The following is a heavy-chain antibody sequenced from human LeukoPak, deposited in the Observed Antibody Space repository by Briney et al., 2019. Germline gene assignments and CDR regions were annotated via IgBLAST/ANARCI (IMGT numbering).Heavy chain of an antibody. CDR2: INPYSGAI. CDR1: GFTFTNEY. V-gene: IGHV1-2*02. D-gene: IGHD2-2*01. Sequence: GASVKISCKSSGFTFTNEYIHWVRQAQGQGLEWMGWINPYSGAINYAQKFQGRVTLTRDTSISTAYMELSRLTSGDTAVYYCARDPKSQLLLDYWGQGTLVTVSS. CDR3: ARDPKSQLLLDY. J-gene: IGHJ4*02.